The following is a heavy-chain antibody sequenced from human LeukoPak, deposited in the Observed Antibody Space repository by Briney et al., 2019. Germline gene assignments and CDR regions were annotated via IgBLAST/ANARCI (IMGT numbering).Heavy chain of an antibody. CDR3: ARADPVAY. Sequence: GASVKVPCKASGDIFTGSFIHWVRQAPGQGLEWMGWINSNTGGTKFAQKFQGRVTMTRDTSINTAYMELSSLRSDDTAVYYCARADPVAYWGQGTQVTVSS. CDR1: GDIFTGSF. V-gene: IGHV1-2*02. CDR2: INSNTGGT. J-gene: IGHJ4*02.